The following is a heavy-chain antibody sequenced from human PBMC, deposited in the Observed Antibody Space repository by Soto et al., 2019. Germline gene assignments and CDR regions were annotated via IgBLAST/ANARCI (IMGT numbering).Heavy chain of an antibody. V-gene: IGHV4-30-4*01. D-gene: IGHD3-22*01. CDR2: VYYSGTT. Sequence: QLQESGPGLVKPSQTLSLTCTVSGASINNNDYYWSWIRQTPVKGLEWIGYVYYSGTTDYIPSLTSRLSMSIYKSQHQFTLKLNSATAAETATYYCARMSYFYDKWYFDLWGRGTLVTVSS. J-gene: IGHJ2*01. CDR1: GASINNNDYY. CDR3: ARMSYFYDKWYFDL.